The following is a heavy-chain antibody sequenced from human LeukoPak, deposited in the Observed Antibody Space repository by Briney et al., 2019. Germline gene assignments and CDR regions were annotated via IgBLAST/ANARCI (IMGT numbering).Heavy chain of an antibody. J-gene: IGHJ4*02. V-gene: IGHV4-59*01. CDR1: GGSTSGSY. CDR2: IYYSGST. D-gene: IGHD6-6*01. CDR3: ARDKYSGQLVFDY. Sequence: SETLSLTCTVSGGSTSGSYGSWIRQPPGRGLEYIGYIYYSGSTNYNPSLRSRVTMSVDTSKNQFSLKMSSVTAADTAVYYCARDKYSGQLVFDYWGQGSLVVVSS.